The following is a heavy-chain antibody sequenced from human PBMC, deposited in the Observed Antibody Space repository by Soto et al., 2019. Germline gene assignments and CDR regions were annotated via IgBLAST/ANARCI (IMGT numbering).Heavy chain of an antibody. J-gene: IGHJ3*02. V-gene: IGHV3-30*03. CDR3: AREGDVVVPAAIAEDASDI. CDR2: ISYDGSNK. CDR1: GFTFSSYG. Sequence: PGGSLRLSCAASGFTFSSYGMHWVRQAPGKGLEWVAVISYDGSNKYYADSVKGRFTISRDNSKNTLYLQMNSLRAEDTAVYYCAREGDVVVPAAIAEDASDIWGQGPMVTVSS. D-gene: IGHD2-2*01.